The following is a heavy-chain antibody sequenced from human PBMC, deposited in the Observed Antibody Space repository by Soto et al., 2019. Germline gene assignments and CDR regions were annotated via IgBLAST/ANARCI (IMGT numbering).Heavy chain of an antibody. V-gene: IGHV4-34*01. CDR3: ARVRFNPLRLGYCSGTSCYRGWFDP. J-gene: IGHJ5*02. CDR2: INHSGST. Sequence: PSETLSLTCAVYGGSFSGYYWSWIRQPPGKGLEWIGEINHSGSTNYNPSLKSRVTISVDTSKNQFSLKLSSVTAADTAVYYCARVRFNPLRLGYCSGTSCYRGWFDPWGQGTLVTVSS. CDR1: GGSFSGYY. D-gene: IGHD2-2*02.